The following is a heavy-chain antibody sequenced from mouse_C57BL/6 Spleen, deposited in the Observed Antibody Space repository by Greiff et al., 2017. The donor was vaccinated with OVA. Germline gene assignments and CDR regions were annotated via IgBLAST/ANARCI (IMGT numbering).Heavy chain of an antibody. D-gene: IGHD2-1*01. CDR1: GYTFTDYY. Sequence: VQLQQSGPELVKPGASVKISCKASGYTFTDYYMNWVKQSHGKSLEWIGDINPNNGGTSYNQKFKGKATLTVDKSSSTAYMELRSLTSEDSAVYYCARLGGNSLDYWGQGTTLTVSS. CDR2: INPNNGGT. J-gene: IGHJ2*01. V-gene: IGHV1-26*01. CDR3: ARLGGNSLDY.